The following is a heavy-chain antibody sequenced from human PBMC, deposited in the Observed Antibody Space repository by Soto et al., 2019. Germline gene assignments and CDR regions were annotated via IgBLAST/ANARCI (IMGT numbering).Heavy chain of an antibody. CDR2: TYYRSKWYN. CDR1: GDSVSSNSAA. CDR3: ARDITYTSHSSGWYSFDY. D-gene: IGHD6-19*01. Sequence: KQSQTLSLTCAISGDSVSSNSAAWNWIRQSPSRGLEWLGRTYYRSKWYNDYAVSVKSRITINPDTSKNQFSLQLNSVTPEDTAVYYCARDITYTSHSSGWYSFDYWGQGTLVTVSS. V-gene: IGHV6-1*01. J-gene: IGHJ4*02.